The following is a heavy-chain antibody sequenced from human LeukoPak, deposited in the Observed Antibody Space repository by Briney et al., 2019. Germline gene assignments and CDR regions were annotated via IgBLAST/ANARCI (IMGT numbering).Heavy chain of an antibody. D-gene: IGHD3-16*02. CDR3: AKQSSHFSDYDYVWGSYRPVGDFDY. CDR1: GFTFSSYA. J-gene: IGHJ4*02. Sequence: GGSLRLSCAAPGFTFSSYAMSWVRQAPGKGLEWVSAISGSGGSTYYADSVKGRFTISRDNSKNTLYLQMNSLRAEDTAVYYCAKQSSHFSDYDYVWGSYRPVGDFDYWGQGTLVTVSS. V-gene: IGHV3-23*01. CDR2: ISGSGGST.